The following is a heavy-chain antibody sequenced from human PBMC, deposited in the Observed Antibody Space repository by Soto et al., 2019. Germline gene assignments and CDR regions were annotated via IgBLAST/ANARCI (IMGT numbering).Heavy chain of an antibody. CDR2: ISSSSSYI. CDR1: GFTFSSYS. D-gene: IGHD6-13*01. Sequence: PGGSLRLSCAASGFTFSSYSMNWVRQAPGKGLEWVSSISSSSSYIYYADSVKGRFTISRDNAKNSLYLQMNSLRAEDTAVYYCATDPIHLGYSSSWLDYWGQGALVTVSS. V-gene: IGHV3-21*01. J-gene: IGHJ4*02. CDR3: ATDPIHLGYSSSWLDY.